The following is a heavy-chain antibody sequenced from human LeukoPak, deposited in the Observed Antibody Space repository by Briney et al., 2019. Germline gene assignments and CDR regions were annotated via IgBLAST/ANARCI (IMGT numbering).Heavy chain of an antibody. Sequence: GSLRLSCAASGFTFSSYAMSWVRQAPGKGLEWVSAISGSGGSTYYADSVKGRFTISRDNSKNTLYLQMNSLRAEDTAVYYCANSKRIAVAGRFDYWGQGTLVTVSS. CDR3: ANSKRIAVAGRFDY. J-gene: IGHJ4*02. CDR2: ISGSGGST. D-gene: IGHD6-19*01. V-gene: IGHV3-23*01. CDR1: GFTFSSYA.